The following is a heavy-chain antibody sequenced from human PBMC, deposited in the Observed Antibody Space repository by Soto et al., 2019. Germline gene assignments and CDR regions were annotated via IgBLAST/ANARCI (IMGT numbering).Heavy chain of an antibody. V-gene: IGHV3-23*01. D-gene: IGHD6-19*01. J-gene: IGHJ4*02. CDR3: ASSYSSGWYNY. Sequence: EVQLLESGGGLVQPGGSLRLSCAASRFTFSRNVMTWVRQAPGKGLEWVSTISGSGGSTYYVDSVKGRFTISRDNSKSTLYLQMNNLRDEDTALYFCASSYSSGWYNYWGQGTRVTVSS. CDR2: ISGSGGST. CDR1: RFTFSRNV.